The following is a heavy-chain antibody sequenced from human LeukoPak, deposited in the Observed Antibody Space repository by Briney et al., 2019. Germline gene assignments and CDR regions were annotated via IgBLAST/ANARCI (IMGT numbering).Heavy chain of an antibody. CDR1: GFTVSTNY. V-gene: IGHV3-74*01. Sequence: GSLRLSCAASGFTVSTNYMSWVRQAPGKGLVWVSRINTDGSTITYADSVKGRFTISRDNAKNTLYLQMNSLRGEDTAVYFCARERKSSTSMDYWGQGTLVTVSS. CDR3: ARERKSSTSMDY. J-gene: IGHJ4*02. D-gene: IGHD2-2*01. CDR2: INTDGSTI.